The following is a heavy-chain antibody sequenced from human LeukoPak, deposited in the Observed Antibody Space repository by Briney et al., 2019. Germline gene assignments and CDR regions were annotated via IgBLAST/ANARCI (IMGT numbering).Heavy chain of an antibody. J-gene: IGHJ4*02. Sequence: GSLRLSCAASGFTFSSYWMSWIRQPAGKGLEWIGRIYTSGSTNYNPSLKSRVTISVDKSKNQFSLKLSSVTAADTAVYYCAREGDSSGWKGLRWGQGTLVTVSS. CDR3: AREGDSSGWKGLR. CDR1: GFTFSSYW. V-gene: IGHV4-4*07. CDR2: IYTSGST. D-gene: IGHD6-19*01.